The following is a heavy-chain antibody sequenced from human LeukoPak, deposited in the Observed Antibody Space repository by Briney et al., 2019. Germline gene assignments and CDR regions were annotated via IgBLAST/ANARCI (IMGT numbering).Heavy chain of an antibody. CDR1: GFTFSSYG. CDR2: ISYDGSNK. CDR3: AKDRSTGWYAGFDF. Sequence: GRSLRLSCAACGFTFSSYGMHWVRQAPGKGLEWVAVISYDGSNKYYADSVKGRFTISRDNSKNTLYLQMISLRPEDSAVYFCAKDRSTGWYAGFDFWGQGTLVTVSS. V-gene: IGHV3-30*18. D-gene: IGHD6-19*01. J-gene: IGHJ5*01.